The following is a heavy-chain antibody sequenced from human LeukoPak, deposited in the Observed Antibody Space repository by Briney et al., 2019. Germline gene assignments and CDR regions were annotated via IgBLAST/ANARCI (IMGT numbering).Heavy chain of an antibody. CDR1: GGSISSYF. D-gene: IGHD2-2*01. Sequence: SETLSLTCTVSGGSISSYFWSWLRQPPGGGLEWIGFISSGGDTNYNPSLKSRVSISETTSKGQFSLELSSVTAADTAVYYCASHGDCGGTNCLAFDVWGQGAMVIVSS. CDR3: ASHGDCGGTNCLAFDV. V-gene: IGHV4-4*09. CDR2: ISSGGDT. J-gene: IGHJ3*01.